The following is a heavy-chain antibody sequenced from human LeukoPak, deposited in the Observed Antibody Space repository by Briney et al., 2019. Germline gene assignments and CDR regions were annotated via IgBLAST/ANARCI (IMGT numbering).Heavy chain of an antibody. CDR2: IYYSGST. V-gene: IGHV4-61*08. CDR3: ARSKATVTLNWFDP. CDR1: GGSISSGGYY. D-gene: IGHD4-17*01. Sequence: SQTLSLTCTVSGGSISSGGYYWSWIRQPPGKGLEWIGYIYYSGSTNYNPSLKSRVTISVDTSKNQFSLKLSSVTAADTAVYYCARSKATVTLNWFDPWGQGTLVTVSS. J-gene: IGHJ5*02.